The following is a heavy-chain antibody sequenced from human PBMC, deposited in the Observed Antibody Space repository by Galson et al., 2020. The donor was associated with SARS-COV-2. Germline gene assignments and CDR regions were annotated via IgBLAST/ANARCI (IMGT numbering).Heavy chain of an antibody. V-gene: IGHV3-33*06. CDR3: AKGGAVAGIRGSEY. Sequence: GESLKISCAASGFTLSSSGMLWVRQAPGKGLEWVAVLWSDGTNKYYADSVKGRFTIPRDTSKNTLYLQMNSLTAEDTALYYGAKGGAVAGIRGSEYWGQGTLVSVYS. CDR1: GFTLSSSG. J-gene: IGHJ4*02. D-gene: IGHD6-19*01. CDR2: LWSDGTNK.